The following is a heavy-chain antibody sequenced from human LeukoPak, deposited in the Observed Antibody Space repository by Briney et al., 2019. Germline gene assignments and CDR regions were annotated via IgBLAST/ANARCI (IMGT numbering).Heavy chain of an antibody. Sequence: PSETLSLTCTVSGGSISSYYWSWVRQAPGKGLEWVSAISGSGGSTYYADSVKGRFTISRDNSKNTLYLQMNSLRAEDTAVYYCAKDSVAVPAARGFGSRRVFDYWGQGTLVTVSS. CDR1: GGSISSYY. CDR2: ISGSGGST. CDR3: AKDSVAVPAARGFGSRRVFDY. J-gene: IGHJ4*02. D-gene: IGHD2-2*01. V-gene: IGHV3-23*01.